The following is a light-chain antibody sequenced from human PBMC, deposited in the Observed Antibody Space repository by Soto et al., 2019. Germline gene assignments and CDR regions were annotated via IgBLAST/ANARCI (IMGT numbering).Light chain of an antibody. CDR3: QQYNSPHT. V-gene: IGKV1-5*01. Sequence: DIQMTQSPSTLSASVGDRVTITCRASQSISSWLAWYQQKPGKAPKLLIYDASSLESGVPSRFSGSGSGTEFTLTISSLQPDDFATYYCQQYNSPHTFGQGTKLEIK. CDR1: QSISSW. J-gene: IGKJ2*01. CDR2: DAS.